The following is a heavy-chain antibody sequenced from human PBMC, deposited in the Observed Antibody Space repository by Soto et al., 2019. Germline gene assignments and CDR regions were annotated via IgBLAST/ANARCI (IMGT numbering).Heavy chain of an antibody. D-gene: IGHD3-22*01. Sequence: PGGSLRLSCAASGFTLRDYGMCWVRQAPRKGLEWVSCISGTGATTFYADSVKGRFTTYRDNPKNTLYLQMNSLRAEDTAVYYCAKDHHDSSGFYYDFSGGMDVWGHGTTVTV. J-gene: IGHJ6*02. V-gene: IGHV3-23*01. CDR2: ISGTGATT. CDR1: GFTLRDYG. CDR3: AKDHHDSSGFYYDFSGGMDV.